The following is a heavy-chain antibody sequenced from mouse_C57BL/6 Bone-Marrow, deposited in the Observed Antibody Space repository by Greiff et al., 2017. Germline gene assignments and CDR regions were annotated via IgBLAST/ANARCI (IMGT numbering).Heavy chain of an antibody. V-gene: IGHV5-17*03. CDR2: ISSGSSTI. J-gene: IGHJ1*03. Sequence: EVKLVESGGGLVKPGGSLKLSCAASGFTFSDYGMHWVRQAPEKGLEWVAYISSGSSTIYYADTVKGRFTISRDNAKNTLFLQMSSLRSEDTDMYYCARKRGYFDVWGTGTTVTVSS. CDR1: GFTFSDYG. CDR3: ARKRGYFDV.